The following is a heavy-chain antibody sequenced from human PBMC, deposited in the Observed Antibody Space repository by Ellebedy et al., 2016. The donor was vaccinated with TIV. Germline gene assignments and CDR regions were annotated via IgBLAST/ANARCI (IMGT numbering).Heavy chain of an antibody. CDR2: SSSGSSTR. D-gene: IGHD6-19*01. J-gene: IGHJ4*02. CDR1: GFTFSSFS. Sequence: PGGSLRLSCAASGFTFSSFSMNWVRQAPGKGLEWLSYSSSGSSTRYYADSVKGRFTISRDNAKNSLYLQMNSLRAEDTAVYYCANGVMAGTFFDYWGQGTLVTVSS. V-gene: IGHV3-48*01. CDR3: ANGVMAGTFFDY.